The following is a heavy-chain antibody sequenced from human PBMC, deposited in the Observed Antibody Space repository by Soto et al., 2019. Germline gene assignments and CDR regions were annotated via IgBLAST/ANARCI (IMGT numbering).Heavy chain of an antibody. CDR3: AREGMGFGY. D-gene: IGHD1-26*01. J-gene: IGHJ4*02. V-gene: IGHV3-53*01. Sequence: QLVESGGGLIQPGGSLRLSCAASGFTVSSYYMSWVRQAPGKGLEWVSVVYSTGSTYYAVSVKGRFTISRDISKNMIYLQMDSLRAEDTAVYYCAREGMGFGYWGQGTLVTVSS. CDR2: VYSTGST. CDR1: GFTVSSYY.